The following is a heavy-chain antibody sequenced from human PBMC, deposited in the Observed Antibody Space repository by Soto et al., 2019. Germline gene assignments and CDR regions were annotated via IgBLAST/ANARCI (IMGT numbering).Heavy chain of an antibody. Sequence: GASVKVSCKSSGFTFTSSTMQWVRQARGQRLEWIGRIVVGSGIANYAQKFQGRVTITADKSTSTAYMELSSLRSEDTAVYYCARSRGSDCSSTSCYLFYYYYYMDVWGKGTTVTVSS. J-gene: IGHJ6*03. CDR3: ARSRGSDCSSTSCYLFYYYYYMDV. CDR2: IVVGSGIA. D-gene: IGHD2-2*01. V-gene: IGHV1-58*02. CDR1: GFTFTSST.